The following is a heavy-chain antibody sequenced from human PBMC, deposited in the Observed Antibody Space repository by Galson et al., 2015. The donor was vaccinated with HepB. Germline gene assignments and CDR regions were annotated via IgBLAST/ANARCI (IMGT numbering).Heavy chain of an antibody. V-gene: IGHV3-30*18. CDR1: GFTFSNYG. D-gene: IGHD3-22*01. CDR2: ISYDGSYK. CDR3: AKGGPGRITMMINRLLGFDP. J-gene: IGHJ5*02. Sequence: SLRLSCAASGFTFSNYGIHWVRQAPGKELEWMAVISYDGSYKYYADSVKGRFTVSRDYSRSTLYLQMNSLRAEDTAVYYCAKGGPGRITMMINRLLGFDPWGQGTLVTVTS.